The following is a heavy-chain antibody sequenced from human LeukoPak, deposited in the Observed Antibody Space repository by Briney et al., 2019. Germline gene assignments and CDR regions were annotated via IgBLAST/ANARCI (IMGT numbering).Heavy chain of an antibody. CDR2: IYYSGST. J-gene: IGHJ5*02. CDR3: ARGYIVVVVAATGVYNWFDP. V-gene: IGHV4-59*12. Sequence: SETLSLTCTVSGGSISSYYWSWIRQPPGKGLEWIGYIYYSGSTNYNPSLKSRVTISVDTSKNQFSLKLSSVTAADTAVYYCARGYIVVVVAATGVYNWFDPWAREPWSPSPQ. CDR1: GGSISSYY. D-gene: IGHD2-15*01.